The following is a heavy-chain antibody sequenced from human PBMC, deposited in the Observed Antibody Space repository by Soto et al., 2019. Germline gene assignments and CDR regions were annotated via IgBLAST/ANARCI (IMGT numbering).Heavy chain of an antibody. Sequence: LSRTYTVSCGSLSIGDYYWILIRQPPGKGLEWIWYIYYSGSTYYNPSLKSRVTISVDTSKNQFSLKLSSVTAADTAVYYCARDWGSHPSLYYYGMDVWGQGTTVTVS. CDR1: CGSLSIGDYY. D-gene: IGHD3-16*01. V-gene: IGHV4-30-4*01. J-gene: IGHJ6*02. CDR3: ARDWGSHPSLYYYGMDV. CDR2: IYYSGST.